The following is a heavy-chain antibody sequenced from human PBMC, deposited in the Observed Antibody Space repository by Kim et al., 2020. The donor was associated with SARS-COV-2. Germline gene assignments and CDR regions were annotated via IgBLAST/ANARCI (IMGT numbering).Heavy chain of an antibody. J-gene: IGHJ4*02. CDR1: GFTFSSYA. V-gene: IGHV3-23*01. D-gene: IGHD6-19*01. CDR3: AKTPGDTSDWDFDS. CDR2: ISCSGGST. Sequence: GGSLRLSCAASGFTFSSYAMSWVRQAPGKGLEWVAAISCSGGSTYYADSVKGRFTISRDNSKNTLYLQMNSLRAEDTAVYYCAKTPGDTSDWDFDSWGEGGLVTASS.